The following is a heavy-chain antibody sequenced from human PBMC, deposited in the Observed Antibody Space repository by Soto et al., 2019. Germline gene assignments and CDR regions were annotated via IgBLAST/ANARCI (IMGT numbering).Heavy chain of an antibody. CDR1: GGSISSSSYY. J-gene: IGHJ6*03. D-gene: IGHD4-17*01. CDR2: IYYSGST. Sequence: SETLSLTCTVSGGSISSSSYYWGWIRQPPGKGLEWIGSIYYSGSTYYNPSLKSRVTISVDTSKNQFSLKLSSVTAADTAVYYCARQVTAGYGDYEVDYMDVWGKGTTVTVSS. V-gene: IGHV4-39*01. CDR3: ARQVTAGYGDYEVDYMDV.